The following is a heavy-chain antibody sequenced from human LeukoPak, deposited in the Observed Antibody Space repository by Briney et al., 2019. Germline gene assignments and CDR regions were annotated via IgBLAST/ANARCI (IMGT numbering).Heavy chain of an antibody. CDR2: INHSGST. CDR3: ARGLIKGIAVAGTG. CDR1: GASLSGYY. Sequence: SETLSLTCAVYGASLSGYYWSWIRQPPGKGLEWIGEINHSGSTNYNPSLKSRVTISVDTSKNQFSLKLRSVTAADTAVYYCARGLIKGIAVAGTGWGQGTLVTVSS. V-gene: IGHV4-34*01. D-gene: IGHD6-19*01. J-gene: IGHJ4*02.